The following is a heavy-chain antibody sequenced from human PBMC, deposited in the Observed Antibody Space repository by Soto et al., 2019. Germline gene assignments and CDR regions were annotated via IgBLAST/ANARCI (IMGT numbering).Heavy chain of an antibody. D-gene: IGHD3-10*01. J-gene: IGHJ4*02. Sequence: QVQLQQWGAGLLKPSETLSLTSAVYGGSFSGYYWSWIRQPPGKGLEWIGEINHSGSTNYNPSLRRRLTXXVYTSKDQFSLKLSSVTAADTAVYYCARGKVVRGSYVTLDYWGQGTLVTVSS. CDR3: ARGKVVRGSYVTLDY. CDR1: GGSFSGYY. V-gene: IGHV4-34*01. CDR2: INHSGST.